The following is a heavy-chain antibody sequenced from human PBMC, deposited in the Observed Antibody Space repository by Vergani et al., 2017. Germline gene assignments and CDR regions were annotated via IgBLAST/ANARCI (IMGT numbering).Heavy chain of an antibody. V-gene: IGHV1-69*13. Sequence: QVQLVQSGAEVKKPGSSVKVSCKASGGTFSSYAISWVRQAPGQGLEWMGRIIPIFGTANYAQQFQGSVTITADESTSTAYMELSSLRSEDTAVFYCAGGDCSGGSCYPGDYWGQGTLVTVSS. J-gene: IGHJ4*02. CDR3: AGGDCSGGSCYPGDY. CDR2: IIPIFGTA. D-gene: IGHD2-15*01. CDR1: GGTFSSYA.